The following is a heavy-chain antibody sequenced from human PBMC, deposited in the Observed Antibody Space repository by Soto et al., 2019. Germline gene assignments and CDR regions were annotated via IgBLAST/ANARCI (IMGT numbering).Heavy chain of an antibody. CDR1: GFIFSKYA. V-gene: IGHV3-30-3*01. Sequence: QVQLVESGGGVVQPGGSLRLSCVASGFIFSKYAIYWVRQAPGKGPDWVAVISNDGSNRDYADSVKGRFTTSRDNSKNTLYLQMNSLKPEDTAMYFCARGDIVVNGPFDYWGQGTLVTVSS. J-gene: IGHJ4*02. CDR3: ARGDIVVNGPFDY. CDR2: ISNDGSNR. D-gene: IGHD5-12*01.